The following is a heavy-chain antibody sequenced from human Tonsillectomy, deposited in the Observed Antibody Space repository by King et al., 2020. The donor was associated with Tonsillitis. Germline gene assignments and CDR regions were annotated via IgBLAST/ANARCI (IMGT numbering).Heavy chain of an antibody. CDR2: IGGIGGGP. CDR3: AKGSLWDSGSYVDFDY. CDR1: GFTFGPNA. D-gene: IGHD1-26*01. J-gene: IGHJ4*02. V-gene: IGHV3-23*04. Sequence: VQLVESGGGLVHPGGSLRPSCAASGFTFGPNAMNWVAQPQGRGLRGAQGIGGIGGGPFTQNTVKGRFTISRDNSKNTLYLQMNSLGAEDTAVYYCAKGSLWDSGSYVDFDYWGQGTLVTVSS.